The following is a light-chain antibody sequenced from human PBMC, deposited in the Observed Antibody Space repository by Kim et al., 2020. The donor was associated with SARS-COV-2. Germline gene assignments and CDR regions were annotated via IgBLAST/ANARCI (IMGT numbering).Light chain of an antibody. V-gene: IGKV4-1*01. CDR3: QQYYNTPT. CDR1: QSVLYTSNNQNY. J-gene: IGKJ4*01. Sequence: ERATINCKSSQSVLYTSNNQNYLAWYQQKPGQPPKLLIYWASTRESGVPDRFSGSGSGTDFTLTISGLQAEDVAVYYCQQYYNTPTFGGGTKVEIK. CDR2: WAS.